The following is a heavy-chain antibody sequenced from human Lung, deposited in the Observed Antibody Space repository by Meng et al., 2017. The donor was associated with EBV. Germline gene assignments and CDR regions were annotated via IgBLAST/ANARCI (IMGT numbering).Heavy chain of an antibody. CDR2: SSATGSTI. V-gene: IGHV3-11*01. D-gene: IGHD2-2*01. CDR3: ESVYCGGTSCYP. Sequence: QGQLVSLVRDLVHPGASLGLSCLSSGFPFSYYYMSCIHHAPGRGLEYLSDSSATGSTIYYADSVKGRFTISRDNSNNSLYLEMTSLRAEDTAVYYCESVYCGGTSCYPWGQGTLVTVSS. J-gene: IGHJ5*02. CDR1: GFPFSYYY.